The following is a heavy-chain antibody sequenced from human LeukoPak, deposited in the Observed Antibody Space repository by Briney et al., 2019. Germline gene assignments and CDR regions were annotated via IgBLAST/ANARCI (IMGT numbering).Heavy chain of an antibody. CDR1: GFTFSTYA. J-gene: IGHJ4*02. Sequence: PGGSLRLSCAASGFTFSTYAMTWVRQAPGKGLEWVSGINSNGDEIYYADSVRGRFTISRDNSNNALYLQMDSLRAEDTAVYYCANWIGSSFRDYWGQGTLVTVSS. V-gene: IGHV3-23*01. D-gene: IGHD6-6*01. CDR3: ANWIGSSFRDY. CDR2: INSNGDEI.